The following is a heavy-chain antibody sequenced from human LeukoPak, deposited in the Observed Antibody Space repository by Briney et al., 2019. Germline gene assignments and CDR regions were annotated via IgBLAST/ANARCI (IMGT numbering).Heavy chain of an antibody. Sequence: SETLSFTCTVSGGSISSYYWSWIRQPPGKGLEWIGYIYYSGSTNYNPSLKSRVTISVDTSKNQFSLKLSSVTAADTAVYYCARGYSSGWYWGPRGMDVWGQGTTVTVSS. J-gene: IGHJ6*02. V-gene: IGHV4-59*08. CDR1: GGSISSYY. CDR2: IYYSGST. D-gene: IGHD6-19*01. CDR3: ARGYSSGWYWGPRGMDV.